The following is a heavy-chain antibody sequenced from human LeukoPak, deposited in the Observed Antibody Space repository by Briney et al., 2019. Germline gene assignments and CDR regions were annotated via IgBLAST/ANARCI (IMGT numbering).Heavy chain of an antibody. V-gene: IGHV3-48*01. Sequence: GGSLRLSCAASGFTFSSYSMNWVRQAPGKGLEWVSYISSSSTIYYADSVKGRFTISRDNAKNSLYLQMNSLRAEDTAVYYCARVYYYYMDVWGKGTTVTVSS. CDR3: ARVYYYYMDV. J-gene: IGHJ6*03. CDR2: ISSSSTI. CDR1: GFTFSSYS.